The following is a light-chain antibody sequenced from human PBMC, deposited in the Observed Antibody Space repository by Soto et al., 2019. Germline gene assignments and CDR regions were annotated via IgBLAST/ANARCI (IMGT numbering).Light chain of an antibody. CDR2: DAS. V-gene: IGKV3-15*01. J-gene: IGKJ4*01. CDR3: QQYNNWPLT. Sequence: EIVMTQSPATLSVSPGESATLSCRASQSVSSNFAWYKQKPGQSPRLLIYDASTRATGIPARFSGSGSGTEFTLTISSLQSEDFAVYYCQQYNNWPLTFGGGTKVEIK. CDR1: QSVSSN.